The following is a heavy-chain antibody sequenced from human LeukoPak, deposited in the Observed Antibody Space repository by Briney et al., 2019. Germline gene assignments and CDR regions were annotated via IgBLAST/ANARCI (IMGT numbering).Heavy chain of an antibody. CDR3: ARSPGSSGSFDY. J-gene: IGHJ4*02. CDR1: GFTFSRYS. V-gene: IGHV3-21*01. Sequence: GGSLRLSCAASGFTFSRYSMNWVRQAPGKGLEWVSSISSSSSYIYYADSVKGRFTISRDNAKNSLYLQMNSLRAEDTAVYYCARSPGSSGSFDYWGQGTLVTVSS. D-gene: IGHD6-19*01. CDR2: ISSSSSYI.